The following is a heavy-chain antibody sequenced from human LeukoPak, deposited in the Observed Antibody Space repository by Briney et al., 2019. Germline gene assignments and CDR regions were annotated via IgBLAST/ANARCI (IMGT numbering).Heavy chain of an antibody. V-gene: IGHV4-39*01. D-gene: IGHD1-26*01. CDR3: ARGRPYSGGYHLDY. J-gene: IGHJ4*02. CDR2: IYYSGST. Sequence: SETLSLTCTVSGGSIRISSYYWGWIRQTPGKGLEWIGSIYYSGSTYYNPSLKSRVTIFVDTAKNQFSLKLSSVTAADTAVYYCARGRPYSGGYHLDYWGQGTLVTVSA. CDR1: GGSIRISSYY.